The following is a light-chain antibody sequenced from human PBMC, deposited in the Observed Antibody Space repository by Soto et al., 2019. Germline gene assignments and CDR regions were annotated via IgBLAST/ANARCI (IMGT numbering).Light chain of an antibody. J-gene: IGKJ4*01. CDR2: GAF. CDR3: QQYKNSPPLT. V-gene: IGKV3-15*01. CDR1: QSVTYN. Sequence: EIVMTQSPATLSVSPGETATLSCRASQSVTYNLAWYQQKPCQGPRLLIYGAFTRATGIPARFSGSGSGTEFTLTIGSLQSEDFAVYYCQQYKNSPPLTFGGGTKVEIK.